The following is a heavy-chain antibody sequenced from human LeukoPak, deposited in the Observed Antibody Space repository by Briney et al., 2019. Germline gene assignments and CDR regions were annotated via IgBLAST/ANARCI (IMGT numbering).Heavy chain of an antibody. CDR2: ISAYNGNT. D-gene: IGHD2-8*01. CDR1: GYTFTSYG. V-gene: IGHV1-18*01. CDR3: ARDSIVLMVYAMPNWFDP. J-gene: IGHJ5*02. Sequence: ASVKVSCKASGYTFTSYGISWVRQAPGQGLEWMGWISAYNGNTNYAQKLQGRVTMTTDTSTSTAYMELKSLRSDDTAVYYCARDSIVLMVYAMPNWFDPWGQGTLVTVSS.